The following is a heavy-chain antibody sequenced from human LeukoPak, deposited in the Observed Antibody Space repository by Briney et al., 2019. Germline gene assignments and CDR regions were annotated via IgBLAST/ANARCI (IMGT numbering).Heavy chain of an antibody. CDR3: ARDLFSGYNIDY. Sequence: GGSLRLSCAASGFTSSSYSMNWVRQAPGKGLEWVSSISSSSSYIYYADSVKGRFTISRDNAKNSLYLQMNSLRAEDTAVYYRARDLFSGYNIDYWGQGTLVTVSS. CDR2: ISSSSSYI. D-gene: IGHD3-22*01. V-gene: IGHV3-21*01. CDR1: GFTSSSYS. J-gene: IGHJ4*02.